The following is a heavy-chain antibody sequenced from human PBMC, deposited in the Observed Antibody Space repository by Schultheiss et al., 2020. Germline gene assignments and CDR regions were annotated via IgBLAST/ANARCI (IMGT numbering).Heavy chain of an antibody. V-gene: IGHV4-59*11. J-gene: IGHJ5*02. CDR1: GGSISGHY. CDR3: ARGGVGYCGGGSCYYWFDP. CDR2: IHYSGST. Sequence: SETLSLTCTVSGGSISGHYWNWIRQPPGKGLEWIGYIHYSGSTNYNPSLKSRVTISVDTSKNQFSLRLRSVTAADTAVYYCARGGVGYCGGGSCYYWFDPWGQGTLVTVSS. D-gene: IGHD2-15*01.